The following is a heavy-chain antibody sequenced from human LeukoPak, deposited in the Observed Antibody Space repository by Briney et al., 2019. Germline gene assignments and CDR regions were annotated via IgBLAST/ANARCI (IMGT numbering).Heavy chain of an antibody. V-gene: IGHV4-59*08. D-gene: IGHD2-21*01. Sequence: NPSETLSLTRTVSGGSISSYYWSWIRQPPGKGLEWIGYIYYSGSTNYNPSLKSRVTISVDTSKNQFSLKLSSVTAADTAVYYCARNSVAMHDYWGQGTLVTVSS. CDR3: ARNSVAMHDY. CDR2: IYYSGST. CDR1: GGSISSYY. J-gene: IGHJ4*02.